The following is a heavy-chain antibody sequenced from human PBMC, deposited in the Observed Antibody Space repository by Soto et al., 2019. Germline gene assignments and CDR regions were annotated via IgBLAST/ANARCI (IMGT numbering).Heavy chain of an antibody. Sequence: QIQLVQSGAEVKKPGASVKVSCKASGFTFSDYGFSWVRQAPGRGLEWMGWISAFNGETNYTQKCEGRVAMTTDAATTTAYMELRSLTVDDTAVYYCVRDQQWLLPVPLNFDYWGQGTVVTVSS. V-gene: IGHV1-18*01. D-gene: IGHD6-19*01. J-gene: IGHJ4*02. CDR3: VRDQQWLLPVPLNFDY. CDR2: ISAFNGET. CDR1: GFTFSDYG.